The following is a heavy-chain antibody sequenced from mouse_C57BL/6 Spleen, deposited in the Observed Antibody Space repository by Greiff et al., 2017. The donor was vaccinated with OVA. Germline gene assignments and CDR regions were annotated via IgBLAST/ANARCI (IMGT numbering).Heavy chain of an antibody. V-gene: IGHV1-61*01. Sequence: QVQLKQPGAELVRPGSSVKLSCKASGYTFTSYWMDWVKQRPGQGLEWIGNIYPSDSETPYNQKFKDKATLTVDKSSSTAYMQLSSLTSEDSAVYYCARFHYGSSDFDYWGQGTTLTVSS. CDR1: GYTFTSYW. D-gene: IGHD1-1*01. CDR3: ARFHYGSSDFDY. J-gene: IGHJ2*01. CDR2: IYPSDSET.